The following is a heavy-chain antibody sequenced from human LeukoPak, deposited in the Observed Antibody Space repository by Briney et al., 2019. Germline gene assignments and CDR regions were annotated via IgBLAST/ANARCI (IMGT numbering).Heavy chain of an antibody. CDR1: GGAIISSNYY. CDR2: IYHSETT. CDR3: VTVGVNWNYLTF. Sequence: PSETLSPTCSVSGGAIISSNYYWGWIRQPPGKGLEWIGNIYHSETTYSNPSLKSRVTISVDTSKNDFSLKLIAVTAADTAVYYCVTVGVNWNYLTFWGQGTLASVSS. V-gene: IGHV4-39*07. D-gene: IGHD1-7*01. J-gene: IGHJ4*02.